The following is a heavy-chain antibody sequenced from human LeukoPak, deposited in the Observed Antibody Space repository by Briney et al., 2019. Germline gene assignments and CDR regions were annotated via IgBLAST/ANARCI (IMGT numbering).Heavy chain of an antibody. J-gene: IGHJ4*02. CDR1: GYTFTTYD. CDR3: ARVAGNCGGDCYRLVY. V-gene: IGHV1-8*01. Sequence: ASVKVSCKASGYTFTTYDINWVRQATGQGLEWMACMNPKSGNTCYAQKFQGRATMTRNTSISTAYMEPSSLRSDDTAVYYCARVAGNCGGDCYRLVYWGQGTLVTVAS. CDR2: MNPKSGNT. D-gene: IGHD2-21*01.